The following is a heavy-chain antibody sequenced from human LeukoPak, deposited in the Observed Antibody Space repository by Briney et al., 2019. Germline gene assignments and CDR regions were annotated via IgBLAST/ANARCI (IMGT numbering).Heavy chain of an antibody. D-gene: IGHD3-16*01. CDR1: GFTFSSHA. J-gene: IGHJ5*02. Sequence: GGSLRLSCAASGFTFSSHARTWVRQAPGKGLEWVSALSGSGGVTYYADSVKGRFTISRDNSKNTLYLQMNSLRVEDTAVYYCAKDYLYDYVSWGQGTLVAVSS. CDR2: LSGSGGVT. V-gene: IGHV3-23*01. CDR3: AKDYLYDYVS.